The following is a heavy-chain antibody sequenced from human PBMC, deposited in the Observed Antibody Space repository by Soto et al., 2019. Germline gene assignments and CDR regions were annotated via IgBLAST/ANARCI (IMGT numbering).Heavy chain of an antibody. J-gene: IGHJ6*02. CDR1: GFTFSSYA. V-gene: IGHV3-7*05. CDR2: IKQDGSEQ. CDR3: AREAV. Sequence: GGSLRLSCAASGFTFSSYAMNWVRQAPGKGLEWVANIKQDGSEQFYVDSVKGRFTISRDNAKNSLYLQMNSLRAEDTAVYYCAREAVWGQGTTVTVSS.